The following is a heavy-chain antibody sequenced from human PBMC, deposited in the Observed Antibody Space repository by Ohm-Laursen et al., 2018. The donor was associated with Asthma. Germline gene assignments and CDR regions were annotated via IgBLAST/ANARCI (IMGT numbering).Heavy chain of an antibody. V-gene: IGHV3-11*01. J-gene: IGHJ5*02. CDR1: GFTFSDYY. Sequence: GESLRISCAAFGFTFSDYYMSWIRQAPGKGLEWISYISGSGSTTYNGDSVKGRFTISRDNAKNSLFLQMNSLRAEDTAVYYCARVINWNIDHWGQGNLVTVSS. D-gene: IGHD1/OR15-1a*01. CDR3: ARVINWNIDH. CDR2: ISGSGSTT.